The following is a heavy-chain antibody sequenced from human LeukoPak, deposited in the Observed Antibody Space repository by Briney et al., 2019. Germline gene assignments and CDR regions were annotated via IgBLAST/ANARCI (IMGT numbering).Heavy chain of an antibody. CDR1: GFPFSGYW. V-gene: IGHV3-7*01. Sequence: GGSLGLSCAASGFPFSGYWKDWVRQAPGKGMEWVANINQDGSVLYYAPSVKGRFTISRDNAKNSLYLQMNSLRAEDTAVYYCSRSLDYLGQGALVTVSS. CDR2: INQDGSVL. CDR3: SRSLDY. J-gene: IGHJ4*02.